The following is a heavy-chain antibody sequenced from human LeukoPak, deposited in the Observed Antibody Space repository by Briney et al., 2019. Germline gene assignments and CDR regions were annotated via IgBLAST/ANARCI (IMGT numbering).Heavy chain of an antibody. V-gene: IGHV4-39*07. CDR2: IYYSGST. D-gene: IGHD1-26*01. CDR1: GGSISSSSYY. Sequence: SETLSLTCTVSGGSISSSSYYWGWIRQPPGRGLEWIGSIYYSGSTYYNPSLKSRVTISVDTSKNQFSLKLSSVTAADTAVYYCASTIPAGELNAFDIWGQGTMVTVSS. J-gene: IGHJ3*02. CDR3: ASTIPAGELNAFDI.